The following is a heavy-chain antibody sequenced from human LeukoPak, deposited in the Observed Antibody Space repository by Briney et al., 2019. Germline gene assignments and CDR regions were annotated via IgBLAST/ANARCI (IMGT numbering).Heavy chain of an antibody. Sequence: ASVKVSCKASGYTFTSYYMHWVRQAPGQGLGWMGIINPSGGSTSYAQKFQGRVTMTRDTSTSTVYMELSSLRSEDTAVYYCARGGRENYYDSSGSPENAFDIWGQGTMVTVSS. J-gene: IGHJ3*02. V-gene: IGHV1-46*01. D-gene: IGHD3-22*01. CDR3: ARGGRENYYDSSGSPENAFDI. CDR2: INPSGGST. CDR1: GYTFTSYY.